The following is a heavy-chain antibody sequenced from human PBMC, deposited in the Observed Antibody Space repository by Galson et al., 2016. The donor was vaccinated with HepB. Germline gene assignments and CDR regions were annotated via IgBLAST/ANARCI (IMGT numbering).Heavy chain of an antibody. V-gene: IGHV3-30-3*01. Sequence: SLRLSCAASGFTFSKYAMHWVRQAPGKGLEWLAILSVDGISTFYADSVKGRFTISRDNSKDSLHLQINGLRPEDTGIYYCARDRQTYDGDCLDYWGQGTLVTVSS. CDR2: LSVDGIST. CDR1: GFTFSKYA. D-gene: IGHD4-17*01. J-gene: IGHJ4*02. CDR3: ARDRQTYDGDCLDY.